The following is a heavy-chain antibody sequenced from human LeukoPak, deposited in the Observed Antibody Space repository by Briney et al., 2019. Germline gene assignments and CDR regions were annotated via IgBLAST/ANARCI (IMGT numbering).Heavy chain of an antibody. Sequence: SETLSLTCAVSGYSISSGYYWGWIRQPPGKGLEWIGSIYHSGSTYYNPSLKSRVTISVDTSKNQFSPKLSSVTAADTAVYYCARGRNDFWSVNYYYYMDAWGKGTTVTVSS. V-gene: IGHV4-38-2*01. CDR2: IYHSGST. CDR1: GYSISSGYY. CDR3: ARGRNDFWSVNYYYYMDA. J-gene: IGHJ6*03. D-gene: IGHD3-3*01.